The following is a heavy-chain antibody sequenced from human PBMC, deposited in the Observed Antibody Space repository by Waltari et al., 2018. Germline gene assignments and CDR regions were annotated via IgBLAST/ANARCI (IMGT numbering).Heavy chain of an antibody. V-gene: IGHV4-34*02. CDR2: IDHSGST. J-gene: IGHJ6*03. CDR3: AGLRFNYYYFYHMDV. Sequence: QVHLQQWGAGLFKPSETLSLTCGVSGGSFSNYYGSWIRQPPGRGLEWIGEIDHSGSTNYNPSLKSRVTLSVDTSKKEFSLRLTSVTAADTAIYYCAGLRFNYYYFYHMDVWGKGTTVTVSS. D-gene: IGHD3-10*01. CDR1: GGSFSNYY.